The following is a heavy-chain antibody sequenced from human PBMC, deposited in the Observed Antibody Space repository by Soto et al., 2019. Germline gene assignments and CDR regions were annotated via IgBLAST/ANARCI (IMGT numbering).Heavy chain of an antibody. J-gene: IGHJ5*02. D-gene: IGHD3-3*01. Sequence: SETLSLTYTVSGGSISSSSYYWGWIRQPPGKGLEWIGSIYYSGSTYYNPSLKSRVTISVDTSKNQFSLKLSSVTAADTAVYYCAGHGSYDFWSGPNWFDPWGQGTLVTVSS. CDR2: IYYSGST. CDR3: AGHGSYDFWSGPNWFDP. CDR1: GGSISSSSYY. V-gene: IGHV4-39*01.